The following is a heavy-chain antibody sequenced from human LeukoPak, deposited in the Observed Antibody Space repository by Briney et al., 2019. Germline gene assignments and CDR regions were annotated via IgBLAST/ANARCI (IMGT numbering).Heavy chain of an antibody. D-gene: IGHD3-10*01. J-gene: IGHJ6*03. CDR3: ARTNMVRGVIIGRATYYMDV. CDR1: GYSFTSYW. Sequence: GESLKISCKGSGYSFTSYWIGWVRQMPGKGLEWMGIIYPGDSDTRYSPSFRGQVTISADKSISTAYLQWSSLKASDTAMYYCARTNMVRGVIIGRATYYMDVWGKGTTVTVSS. CDR2: IYPGDSDT. V-gene: IGHV5-51*01.